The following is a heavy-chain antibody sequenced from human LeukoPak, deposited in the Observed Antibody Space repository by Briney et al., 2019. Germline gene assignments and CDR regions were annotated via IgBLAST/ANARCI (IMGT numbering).Heavy chain of an antibody. D-gene: IGHD2-2*01. J-gene: IGHJ4*02. V-gene: IGHV3-48*03. CDR2: ISSSSSSI. Sequence: PGGSLRLSCAASGFTFSSYGMNWVRQAPGKGLEWVSHISSSSSSISYADSVKGRFTISRDNAKNSLFLQMNSLRAEDTAVYYCARRYCSSTSCLFDYWGQGTLVTVSS. CDR1: GFTFSSYG. CDR3: ARRYCSSTSCLFDY.